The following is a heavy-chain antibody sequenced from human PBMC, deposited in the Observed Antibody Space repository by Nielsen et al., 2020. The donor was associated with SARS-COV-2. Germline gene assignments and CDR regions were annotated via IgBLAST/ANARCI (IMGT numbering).Heavy chain of an antibody. CDR2: INEGGNKQ. V-gene: IGHV3-7*01. CDR3: ARDKEGSKDAIDV. CDR1: GYSFSDYW. Sequence: GEYLKISCAASGYSFSDYWMSWVRQAPGKGLVFVDNINEGGNKQYYVDSVKGRFTISKDNAKNSLYLQMNSLGAEDTAVYYCARDKEGSKDAIDVWGQGTMVTVSP. J-gene: IGHJ3*01.